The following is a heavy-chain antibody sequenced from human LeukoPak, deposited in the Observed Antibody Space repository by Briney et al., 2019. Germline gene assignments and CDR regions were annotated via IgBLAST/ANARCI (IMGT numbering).Heavy chain of an antibody. CDR2: IVVGSGNT. CDR1: GFXFPSSA. CDR3: AAPSRIQLDY. J-gene: IGHJ4*02. V-gene: IGHV1-58*01. D-gene: IGHD5-18*01. Sequence: VASVKVSCKASGFXFPSSAVQWVRQARGQRLEWIGWIVVGSGNTNYAQKFQERVTITRDMSTSTAYMELSSLRSEDTAVYYCAAPSRIQLDYWGQGTLVTVSS.